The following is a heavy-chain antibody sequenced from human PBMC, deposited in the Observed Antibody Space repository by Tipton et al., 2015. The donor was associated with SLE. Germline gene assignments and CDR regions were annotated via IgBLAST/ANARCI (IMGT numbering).Heavy chain of an antibody. D-gene: IGHD6-13*01. CDR2: IHSDGHK. J-gene: IGHJ3*02. CDR1: GFIVSSNY. CDR3: ARGRGIAAAYAFDI. Sequence: SLRLSCAASGFIVSSNYMIWVRQAPGKGLEWVSIIHSDGHKYYADSVNGRFTISRDDSKNTLYLQMNSLRAEDTAVYFCARGRGIAAAYAFDIWGQGTMVTVSS. V-gene: IGHV3-66*01.